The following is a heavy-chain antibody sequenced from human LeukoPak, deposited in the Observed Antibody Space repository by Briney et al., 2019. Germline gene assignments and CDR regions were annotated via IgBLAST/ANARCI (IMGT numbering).Heavy chain of an antibody. D-gene: IGHD3-22*01. CDR1: GFTFSSYA. CDR2: ISGSGGST. V-gene: IGHV3-23*01. J-gene: IGHJ4*02. CDR3: AKGAGSTMIVVVTSGFDY. Sequence: PGGSLRLSCAASGFTFSSYAMSWVRQAPGKGLEWVSAISGSGGSTYYADSVKGRFTISRDSSKNTLYLQMNSLRAEDTAVYYCAKGAGSTMIVVVTSGFDYWGQGTLVTVSS.